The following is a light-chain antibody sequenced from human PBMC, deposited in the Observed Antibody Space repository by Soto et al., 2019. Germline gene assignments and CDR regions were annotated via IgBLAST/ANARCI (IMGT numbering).Light chain of an antibody. J-gene: IGKJ3*01. CDR1: QSISSN. V-gene: IGKV3-15*01. CDR3: QQYNNWPFT. CDR2: GAS. Sequence: EIVMTQSPATLSVSPGERATLSCRASQSISSNLAWYQQKPGQAPRLLIYGASTRATGIPATFSGSGSGTEFTHTISSLQSEDFAVHYCQQYNNWPFTFGPGTKVDIK.